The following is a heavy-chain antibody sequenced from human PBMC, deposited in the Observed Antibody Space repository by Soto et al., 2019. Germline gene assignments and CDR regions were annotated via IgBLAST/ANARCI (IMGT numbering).Heavy chain of an antibody. CDR3: ARVGSAGDAFDI. Sequence: GASVKVSCKASCFTFTRYAISWGRPAPGQGLEWMGWISGYNGNTNYAQKLQGRVTMTTDTSTSTAYMELRSLRSDDTAVYYCARVGSAGDAFDIWGLGTMVTVSS. CDR2: ISGYNGNT. V-gene: IGHV1-18*01. J-gene: IGHJ3*02. CDR1: CFTFTRYA. D-gene: IGHD3-10*01.